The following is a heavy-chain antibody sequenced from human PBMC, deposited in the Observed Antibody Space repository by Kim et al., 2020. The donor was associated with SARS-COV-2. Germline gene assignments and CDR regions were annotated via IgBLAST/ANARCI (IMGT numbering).Heavy chain of an antibody. V-gene: IGHV4-39*01. Sequence: NPSLKSRVTISVDTSKNQFSLKLSSVTAADTAVYYCARHRSWGLELHFDYWGQGTLVTVSS. CDR3: ARHRSWGLELHFDY. J-gene: IGHJ4*02. D-gene: IGHD1-7*01.